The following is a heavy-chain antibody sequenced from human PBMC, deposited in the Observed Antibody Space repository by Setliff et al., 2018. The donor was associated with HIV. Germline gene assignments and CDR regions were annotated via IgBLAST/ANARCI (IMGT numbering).Heavy chain of an antibody. J-gene: IGHJ4*02. CDR1: GGSISSSSYY. CDR3: ARVVRGVIYFDY. Sequence: PSETLSLTCTVSGGSISSSSYYWGWIRQPPGKGLEWIGSIYYSGSTYYDPSLKSRVTISVDTSKNQFSLKLSSVTAADTAVYYRARVVRGVIYFDYWGQGTLVTVSS. CDR2: IYYSGST. V-gene: IGHV4-39*01. D-gene: IGHD3-10*01.